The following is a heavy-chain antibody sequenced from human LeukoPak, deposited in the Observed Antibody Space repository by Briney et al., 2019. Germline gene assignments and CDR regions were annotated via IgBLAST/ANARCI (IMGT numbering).Heavy chain of an antibody. J-gene: IGHJ4*02. CDR1: GFTFSSYA. D-gene: IGHD3-10*01. Sequence: GGSLRLSCAASGFTFSSYAMHWVRQAPGKGLEWVAVISYDGSNKYYTDSLKGRFTISRDNSKNTLYLQMNSLRAEDTAVYYCARDSVWFGSSVDYWGQGTLVTVSS. CDR2: ISYDGSNK. V-gene: IGHV3-30-3*01. CDR3: ARDSVWFGSSVDY.